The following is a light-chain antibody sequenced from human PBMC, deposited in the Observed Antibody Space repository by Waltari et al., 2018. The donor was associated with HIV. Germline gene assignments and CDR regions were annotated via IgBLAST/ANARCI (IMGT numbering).Light chain of an antibody. CDR3: SSYDNNNNYVI. J-gene: IGLJ2*01. Sequence: QSALTQPRQVSGSPGPSVNISCTGTSRDVGAYNYVSWYQKPPGKAPNRMIYEVTMRPPGIPGRFSASSAGNTASLTVSGLQAEDEADYYCSSYDNNNNYVIFGGGTKLTVL. CDR2: EVT. V-gene: IGLV2-11*01. CDR1: SRDVGAYNY.